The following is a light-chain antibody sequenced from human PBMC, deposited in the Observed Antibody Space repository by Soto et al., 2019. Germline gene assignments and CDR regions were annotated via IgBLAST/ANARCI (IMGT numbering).Light chain of an antibody. CDR2: DVS. J-gene: IGLJ1*01. Sequence: QSALTQPASVSGSPGQSITISCTGTSSEVGGYNYVSWYQQHTGKAPKLMIYDVSNRPSGVSNRFSGSKSGNTASLTISGLQADDEADYYCSSYTSSSTLYVFGTGTKVTVL. CDR1: SSEVGGYNY. V-gene: IGLV2-14*01. CDR3: SSYTSSSTLYV.